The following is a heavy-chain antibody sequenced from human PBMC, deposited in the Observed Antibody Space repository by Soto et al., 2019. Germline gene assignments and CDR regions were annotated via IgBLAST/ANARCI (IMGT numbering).Heavy chain of an antibody. D-gene: IGHD1-26*01. CDR2: ISSGSAFI. CDR3: TRDQGGSYDSWFDP. J-gene: IGHJ5*02. Sequence: EAQVVESGGGLVKPGGSLRLSCNFTFSMYSMNWVRQAPGKGLEWVASISSGSAFIKYADSVNGRFSISRDNAKTSVSLQMNSLRAEDTAMYYCTRDQGGSYDSWFDPWGRGTLVTVSS. V-gene: IGHV3-21*01. CDR1: TFSMYS.